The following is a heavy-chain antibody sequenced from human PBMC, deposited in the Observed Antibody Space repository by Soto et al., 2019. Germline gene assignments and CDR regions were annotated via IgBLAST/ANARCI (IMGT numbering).Heavy chain of an antibody. Sequence: EVKLLESGGGLAQPGGSLRLSCVGSGFTFDSYAISWVRQAPGERLQWIAAISGSADGTDYAHSVRGRFTISRDNAKKTVHLQLDSLRVDDRAVYFCAKDTVGGYSFWSGYYSDGLDVWGQGTLVSVS. J-gene: IGHJ3*01. CDR1: GFTFDSYA. CDR3: AKDTVGGYSFWSGYYSDGLDV. V-gene: IGHV3-23*01. CDR2: ISGSADGT. D-gene: IGHD3-3*01.